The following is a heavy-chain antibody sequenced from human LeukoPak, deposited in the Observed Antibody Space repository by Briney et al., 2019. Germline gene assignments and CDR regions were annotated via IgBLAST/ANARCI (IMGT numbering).Heavy chain of an antibody. J-gene: IGHJ3*02. CDR3: AREISRTGAFDI. CDR2: IYSGGST. V-gene: IGHV3-53*05. CDR1: GFTVSSNY. Sequence: GGSLRLSCAASGFTVSSNYMSWVRQAPGKGLEWVSVIYSGGSTYYADSVKGRFTISGDNSKNTLYLQMNSLRAEDTAVYYCAREISRTGAFDIWGQGTMVTVSS. D-gene: IGHD3-3*02.